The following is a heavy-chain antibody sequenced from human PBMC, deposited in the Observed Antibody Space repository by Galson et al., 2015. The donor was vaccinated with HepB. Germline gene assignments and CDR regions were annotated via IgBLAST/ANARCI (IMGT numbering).Heavy chain of an antibody. CDR1: GYTFTKFG. V-gene: IGHV1-18*01. D-gene: IGHD6-6*01. Sequence: SVKVSCKASGYTFTKFGISWVRPAPGQGLEWMAWISGYNGNTNYAQKFQGRVTMTTDTSTSTAYMELRSLTSDDTAVYYCATARYSTSPPDNWGQGTLVTVSS. CDR3: ATARYSTSPPDN. CDR2: ISGYNGNT. J-gene: IGHJ4*02.